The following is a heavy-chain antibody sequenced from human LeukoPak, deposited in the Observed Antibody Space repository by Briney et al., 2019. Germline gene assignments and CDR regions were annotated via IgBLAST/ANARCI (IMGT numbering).Heavy chain of an antibody. CDR3: ARDEQADSTPDGMDV. D-gene: IGHD2-15*01. CDR1: GFTFSSYS. V-gene: IGHV3-21*01. Sequence: GGSLRLSCVASGFTFSSYSMNWVRQAPGKGLEWVSSISSSSYIYYADSVKGRFTISRDNAKNSLYLQMNSLRAEDTAVYYCARDEQADSTPDGMDVWGQGTTVTVSS. CDR2: ISSSSYI. J-gene: IGHJ6*02.